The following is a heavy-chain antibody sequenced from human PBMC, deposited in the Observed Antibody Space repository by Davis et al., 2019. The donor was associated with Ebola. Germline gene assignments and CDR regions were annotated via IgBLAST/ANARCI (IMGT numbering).Heavy chain of an antibody. CDR3: ARHGPSAMATVGFDY. CDR1: SYFFPTYC. J-gene: IGHJ4*02. V-gene: IGHV5-51*01. CDR2: IYPSDSDT. Sequence: GESLKISSPSSSYFFPTYCIGWVRQMPGKGLEWMGIIYPSDSDTRYSPSFEGQVTISADKSISTAYLQWSSLKASDTAMYYCARHGPSAMATVGFDYWGQGTLVTVSS. D-gene: IGHD5-18*01.